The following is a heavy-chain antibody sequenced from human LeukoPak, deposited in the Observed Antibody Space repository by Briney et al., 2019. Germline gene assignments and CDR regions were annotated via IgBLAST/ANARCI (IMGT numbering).Heavy chain of an antibody. CDR3: AKEAYYFDY. Sequence: QAPXXXLEWVSAISGSGGSTYYADSVKGRFTISRDNSKNTLYLQMNSLRAEDTAVYYCAKEAYYFDYWGQGTLVTVSS. V-gene: IGHV3-23*01. J-gene: IGHJ4*02. CDR2: ISGSGGST.